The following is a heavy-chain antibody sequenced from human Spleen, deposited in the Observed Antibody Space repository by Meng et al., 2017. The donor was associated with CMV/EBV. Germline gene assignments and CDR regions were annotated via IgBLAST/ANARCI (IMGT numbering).Heavy chain of an antibody. D-gene: IGHD4-17*01. CDR3: AKGTYGDYWYGMDV. CDR1: GFTFSGYW. CDR2: IYTAATRT. Sequence: GESLKISCAASGFTFSGYWMSWVRQAPGKGLEWVSVIYTAATRTYYADSVKGRFTISRDDSKNMVFLRMDSLRVEDTAVYYCAKGTYGDYWYGMDVWGQGTTVTVSS. V-gene: IGHV3-23*03. J-gene: IGHJ6*02.